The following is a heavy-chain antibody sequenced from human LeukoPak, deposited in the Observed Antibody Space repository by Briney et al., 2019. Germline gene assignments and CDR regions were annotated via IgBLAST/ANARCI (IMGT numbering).Heavy chain of an antibody. V-gene: IGHV3-15*01. CDR1: GFTFSNAL. CDR3: AAGRARDY. CDR2: IKSKSEGRTI. Sequence: GGSLRLSCAASGFTFSNALMTWVRQAPGKGLEWVGRIKSKSEGRTIEYGAPVKGRFTISRDDSKSRLYLQSNSLRSEDTAVYYCAAGRARDYWGQGTLLTVSS. J-gene: IGHJ4*02.